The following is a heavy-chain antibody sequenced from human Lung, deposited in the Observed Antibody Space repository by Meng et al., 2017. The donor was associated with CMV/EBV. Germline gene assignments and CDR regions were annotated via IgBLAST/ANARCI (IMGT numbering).Heavy chain of an antibody. Sequence: QMQLQESGPGLVKPSGPLSLTCAVSGGSISSSNLWTWVRQVPGKGLEWIGEIYHSGSTNYNPSLKSRVTISVDKFKNQFSLKLGSVTAADTAVYYCARIERRRILKYCGSDCSTTDYWGQGTLVTVSS. CDR2: IYHSGST. V-gene: IGHV4-4*02. CDR3: ARIERRRILKYCGSDCSTTDY. J-gene: IGHJ4*02. D-gene: IGHD2-21*02. CDR1: GGSISSSNL.